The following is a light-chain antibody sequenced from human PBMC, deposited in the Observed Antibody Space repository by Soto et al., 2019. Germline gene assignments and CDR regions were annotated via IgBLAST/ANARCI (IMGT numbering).Light chain of an antibody. Sequence: QAVVTQPPSVSEAPGQRVTISCTGSSSNIGAGYDAHWYQQVPGTAPKLLIYENNNRPSGVPDRFSGSKSGTSASLAITGLQAEDEAEYYCQSYDSSLSGYVFGTGTKVTVL. CDR3: QSYDSSLSGYV. V-gene: IGLV1-40*01. CDR2: ENN. J-gene: IGLJ1*01. CDR1: SSNIGAGYD.